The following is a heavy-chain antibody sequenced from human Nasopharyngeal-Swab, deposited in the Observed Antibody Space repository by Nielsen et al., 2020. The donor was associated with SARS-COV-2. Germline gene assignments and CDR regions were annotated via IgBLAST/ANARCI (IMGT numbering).Heavy chain of an antibody. CDR2: IYYSGST. V-gene: IGHV4-31*03. Sequence: SETLSLTCTVSGGSISSGGYYWSWIRQHPGKGLEWIGYIYYSGSTYYNPSLKSRVTISVDTSKNQFSLKLSSVTAADTAVYYCARAELVVVVAATEGWFDPWGQGTLVTVSS. CDR1: GGSISSGGYY. D-gene: IGHD2-15*01. J-gene: IGHJ5*02. CDR3: ARAELVVVVAATEGWFDP.